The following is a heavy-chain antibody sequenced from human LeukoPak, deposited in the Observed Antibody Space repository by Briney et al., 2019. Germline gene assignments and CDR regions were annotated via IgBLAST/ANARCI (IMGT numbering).Heavy chain of an antibody. V-gene: IGHV3-23*01. CDR2: IGGLGSST. Sequence: GGSLRLSCAASGFTFSSHAMAWVRQAPGKGLEWVPAIGGLGSSTYYGDSVKGRFTISRDNSKNTVYLQMDSLRVEDTAVYYCARDPGVVAFHYFDFWGQGTLITVSS. CDR1: GFTFSSHA. CDR3: ARDPGVVAFHYFDF. D-gene: IGHD3-3*01. J-gene: IGHJ4*02.